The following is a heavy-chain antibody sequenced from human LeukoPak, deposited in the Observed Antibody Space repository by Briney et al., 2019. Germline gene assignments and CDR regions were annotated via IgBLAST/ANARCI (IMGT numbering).Heavy chain of an antibody. V-gene: IGHV3-33*01. D-gene: IGHD2-15*01. Sequence: PGGSLRLSCAASGFTFSSYGMHWVRQAPGKGLEWVAVLWYDGSNKYYADSVKGRFTISRDNSKNTLYLQMNSLRAEDTAVYCCASGIVLAATLYYYYGMDVWGKGTTGTVSP. CDR1: GFTFSSYG. J-gene: IGHJ6*04. CDR3: ASGIVLAATLYYYYGMDV. CDR2: LWYDGSNK.